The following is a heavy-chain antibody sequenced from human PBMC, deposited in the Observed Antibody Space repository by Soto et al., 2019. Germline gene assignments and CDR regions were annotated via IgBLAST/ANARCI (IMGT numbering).Heavy chain of an antibody. D-gene: IGHD2-15*01. CDR1: GFTFSSYG. J-gene: IGHJ4*02. Sequence: QVQLVESGGGVVQPGRSLRLSCAASGFTFSSYGMHWVRQAPGKGLEWVAVISYDGSNKYYADSVKGRFTISRDNSKNTLYLQMNSLRAEDTAVYYCAKELDIVVVGATLDYWGQGTLVTVSS. CDR3: AKELDIVVVGATLDY. V-gene: IGHV3-30*18. CDR2: ISYDGSNK.